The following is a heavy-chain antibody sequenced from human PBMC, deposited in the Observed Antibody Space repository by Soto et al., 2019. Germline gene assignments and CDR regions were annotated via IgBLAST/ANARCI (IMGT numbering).Heavy chain of an antibody. CDR1: GFTFSSYA. V-gene: IGHV3-23*01. J-gene: IGHJ6*02. Sequence: EVQLLESGGGLVQPGGSLRLSCAASGFTFSSYAMIWVRQAPGKGLEWVSAISGSGGSTYYADSVKGRFTISRDNSKNTLYLQTNSVRAEDTAVYYCAKEILPVLGLDYYYFYGMDVWGQGTTVTVS. CDR3: AKEILPVLGLDYYYFYGMDV. D-gene: IGHD2-15*01. CDR2: ISGSGGST.